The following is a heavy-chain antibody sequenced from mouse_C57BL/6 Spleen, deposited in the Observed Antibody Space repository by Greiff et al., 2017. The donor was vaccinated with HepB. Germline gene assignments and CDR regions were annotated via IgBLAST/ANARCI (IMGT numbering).Heavy chain of an antibody. J-gene: IGHJ1*03. V-gene: IGHV1-7*01. CDR3: ASWGYDYDGDWYFDV. CDR2: INPSSGYT. Sequence: QVQLKESGAELAKPGASVKLSCKASGYTFTSYWMHWVKQRPGQGLEWIGYINPSSGYTKYNQKFKDKATLTADKSSSTAYMQLSSLTYEDSAVYYCASWGYDYDGDWYFDVWGTGTTVTVSS. D-gene: IGHD2-4*01. CDR1: GYTFTSYW.